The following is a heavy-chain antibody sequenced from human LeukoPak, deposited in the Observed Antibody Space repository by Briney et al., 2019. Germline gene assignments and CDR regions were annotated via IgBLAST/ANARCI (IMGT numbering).Heavy chain of an antibody. CDR2: IAGDGGST. J-gene: IGHJ4*02. Sequence: PGGSLRLSCAASGFTFDDYAMHWVRQVLGKGLEWVALIAGDGGSTYYASSVKGRFTISRDNSKNTLYLQMNSLRAEDTAVYYCAKENGYSGYGILGYWGQGTLVTVSS. CDR3: AKENGYSGYGILGY. CDR1: GFTFDDYA. D-gene: IGHD5-12*01. V-gene: IGHV3-43*02.